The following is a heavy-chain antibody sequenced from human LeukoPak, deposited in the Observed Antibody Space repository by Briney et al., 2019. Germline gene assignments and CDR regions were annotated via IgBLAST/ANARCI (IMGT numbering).Heavy chain of an antibody. CDR3: ARHTGEGSHFQH. Sequence: GEFLKISCKASGHTFTNYWIGWVRQLPGKGLEWMGIIYPGDSDTRYSPSFRGQVIISADKSIRTAYLQWTSLKASDTAMYYCARHTGEGSHFQHWGQGSLVTVSS. CDR2: IYPGDSDT. V-gene: IGHV5-51*01. CDR1: GHTFTNYW. D-gene: IGHD3-16*01. J-gene: IGHJ1*01.